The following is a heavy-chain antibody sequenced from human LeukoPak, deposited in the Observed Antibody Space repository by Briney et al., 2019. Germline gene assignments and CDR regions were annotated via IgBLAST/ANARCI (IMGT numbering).Heavy chain of an antibody. D-gene: IGHD4-17*01. V-gene: IGHV4-34*01. Sequence: KPSETLSLTCAVYGGSFSGYYWSWIRQPPGKGLEWIGEINHSGSTNYNPSLKSRVTISVDTSKNQFSLKLSSVTAADTAVYYCARSDDYGDYLDYWGQGTLVTVSS. CDR2: INHSGST. J-gene: IGHJ4*02. CDR1: GGSFSGYY. CDR3: ARSDDYGDYLDY.